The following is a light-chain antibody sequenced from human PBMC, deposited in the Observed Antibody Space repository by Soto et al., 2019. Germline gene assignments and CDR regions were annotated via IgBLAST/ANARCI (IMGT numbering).Light chain of an antibody. Sequence: ETVLTQSPGTLSLSPGERATLSCRASQSVRNNYLAWYQQKPGQAPRLLISGVSSRAAGIPDRFSGSGSETDFTLTISRLEPEDFALYFCQQYGNPRITFGQGTRLEIK. J-gene: IGKJ5*01. CDR1: QSVRNNY. V-gene: IGKV3-20*01. CDR3: QQYGNPRIT. CDR2: GVS.